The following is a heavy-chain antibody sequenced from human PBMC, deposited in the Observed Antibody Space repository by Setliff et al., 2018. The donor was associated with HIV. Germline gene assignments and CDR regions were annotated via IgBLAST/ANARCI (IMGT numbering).Heavy chain of an antibody. CDR3: ARGYSPVAVSAIRWFDP. CDR2: INHSGRS. J-gene: IGHJ5*02. CDR1: GGSFSGYD. D-gene: IGHD2-21*02. Sequence: SETLSLTCGVYGGSFSGYDWNWSWIRQPPGKGLEWSGEINHSGRSKYNPSLKSRVTISVDTSKKQFSLKLSFVTVADTAVYYCARGYSPVAVSAIRWFDPWGQGTLVTVSS. V-gene: IGHV4-34*01.